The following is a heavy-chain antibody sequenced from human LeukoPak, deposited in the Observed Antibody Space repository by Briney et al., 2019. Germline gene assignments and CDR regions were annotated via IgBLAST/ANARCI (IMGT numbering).Heavy chain of an antibody. CDR3: ARGGWNKFDY. CDR2: IFYSGTT. J-gene: IGHJ4*02. CDR1: GGSISSYY. V-gene: IGHV4-59*01. Sequence: SETLSLTCTVSGGSISSYYWSWIRQPPGKGLEWIGFIFYSGTTNYNPSLKSRVTISVDTSKNQFSLKLSSVTAADTAVYYCARGGWNKFDYWGQGTLVAVSS. D-gene: IGHD3-22*01.